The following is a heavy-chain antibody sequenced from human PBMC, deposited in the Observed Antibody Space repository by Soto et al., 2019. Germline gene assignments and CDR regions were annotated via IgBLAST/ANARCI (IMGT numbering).Heavy chain of an antibody. D-gene: IGHD3-22*01. Sequence: GDTKTMTCKGSGYSFTSYWIGWVRQMPGKGLEWMGIIYPGDSDTRYSPSFQGQVTISADKSISTAYLQWSSLKASDTAMYYCARRSDDSSGYHPELFAYRGQRTLVIVSA. V-gene: IGHV5-51*01. J-gene: IGHJ4*02. CDR3: ARRSDDSSGYHPELFAY. CDR1: GYSFTSYW. CDR2: IYPGDSDT.